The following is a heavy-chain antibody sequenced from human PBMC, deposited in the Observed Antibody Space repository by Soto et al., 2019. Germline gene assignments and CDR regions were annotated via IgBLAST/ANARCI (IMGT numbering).Heavy chain of an antibody. CDR2: IYYSGST. CDR1: GGSITSSSYY. CDR3: ATQEVGGTYVYTFDP. V-gene: IGHV4-39*01. J-gene: IGHJ5*02. Sequence: SETLSLTCTVSGGSITSSSYYWGWIRQPPGKGLEWIGSIYYSGSTYYNPSLNGRVTISVDTSKNQFSLKLSSVTAADTAVYYCATQEVGGTYVYTFDPWGQGTLVTVSS. D-gene: IGHD1-26*01.